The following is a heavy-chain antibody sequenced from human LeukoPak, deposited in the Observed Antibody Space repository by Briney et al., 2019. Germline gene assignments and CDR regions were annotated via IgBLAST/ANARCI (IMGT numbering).Heavy chain of an antibody. CDR2: IGTVGDT. J-gene: IGHJ4*02. V-gene: IGHV3-13*01. D-gene: IGHD3-10*01. CDR3: VRGGDPGGFDH. Sequence: GGSLRLSCAASGFTFNTYDMHWVRQASGKGLEWVSSIGTVGDTYYAGSVKGRFTIPREDAKRSLYLQMNSLRAGDTAVYYCVRGGDPGGFDHWGQGTLVTVSS. CDR1: GFTFNTYD.